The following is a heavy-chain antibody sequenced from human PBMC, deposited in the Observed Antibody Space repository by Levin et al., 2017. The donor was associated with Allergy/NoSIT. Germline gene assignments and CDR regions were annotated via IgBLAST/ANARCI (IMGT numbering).Heavy chain of an antibody. Sequence: NSSETLSLTCTASGGSISSSDCFWGWIRQPPGKGLEWIGSINYGGDTYYNPSLKSRVTISVDTSKNQFSLKLRSLTAADTAVYFCARRGAQQLSKGAFDIWGQGTRVTVSS. J-gene: IGHJ3*02. D-gene: IGHD6-13*01. CDR2: INYGGDT. CDR1: GGSISSSDCF. CDR3: ARRGAQQLSKGAFDI. V-gene: IGHV4-39*01.